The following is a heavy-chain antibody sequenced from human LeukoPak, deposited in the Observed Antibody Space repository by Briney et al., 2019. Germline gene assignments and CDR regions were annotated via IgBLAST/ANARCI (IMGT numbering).Heavy chain of an antibody. J-gene: IGHJ3*02. CDR3: ARDVPGYSIYPLYAFDI. D-gene: IGHD6-13*01. CDR1: GFTFSNYW. CDR2: IKKDGSEK. Sequence: GGSLRLSCAASGFTFSNYWMSWVRQAPGKGLEWVANIKKDGSEKYYVDSVKGRFTISRDISENSLYLQMNSLRVADTAVYYCARDVPGYSIYPLYAFDIWGQGTMVTVSS. V-gene: IGHV3-7*01.